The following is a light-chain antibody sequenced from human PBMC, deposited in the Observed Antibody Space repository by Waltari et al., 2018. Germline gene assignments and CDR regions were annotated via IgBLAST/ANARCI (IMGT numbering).Light chain of an antibody. Sequence: QSVLTQPPSVSGAPGQRVTISCTGSSSNIGTGYPVNWYQQLPGTAPKLLISGDPARPSGVADRFSGSKSGASAFLAITGLQAEDEADYYCQSYDTRLSGAVFGTGTKVTVL. V-gene: IGLV1-40*01. J-gene: IGLJ1*01. CDR1: SSNIGTGYP. CDR2: GDP. CDR3: QSYDTRLSGAV.